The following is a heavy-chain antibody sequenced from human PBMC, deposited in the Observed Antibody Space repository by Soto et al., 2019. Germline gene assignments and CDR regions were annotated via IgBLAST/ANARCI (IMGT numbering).Heavy chain of an antibody. D-gene: IGHD3-10*01. J-gene: IGHJ4*02. CDR1: GFSLTTSGEA. Sequence: QITLRGSGPALVKPTLTLTLTCTFSGFSLTTSGEAVGWIRQPPGKALEWLALIYWNGIERYSPSLKSRLSITKDTSKNHVVLTMANMDPVDTATYYCAHGDPLDFHFWGQGTLVTVSP. V-gene: IGHV2-5*01. CDR2: IYWNGIE. CDR3: AHGDPLDFHF.